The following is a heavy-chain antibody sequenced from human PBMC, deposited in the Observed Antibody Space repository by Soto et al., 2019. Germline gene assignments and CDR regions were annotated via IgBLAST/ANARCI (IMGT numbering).Heavy chain of an antibody. Sequence: ASVKVSCKASGYTFTGYYMHWVRQAPGQGLEWMEWINPNSGGTNYAQKFQGRVTMTRDTSISTAYMELSRLRSDDTAVYYCARSSRIAVAGIDPWGQGTLVTVSS. J-gene: IGHJ5*02. CDR3: ARSSRIAVAGIDP. D-gene: IGHD6-19*01. CDR1: GYTFTGYY. V-gene: IGHV1-2*02. CDR2: INPNSGGT.